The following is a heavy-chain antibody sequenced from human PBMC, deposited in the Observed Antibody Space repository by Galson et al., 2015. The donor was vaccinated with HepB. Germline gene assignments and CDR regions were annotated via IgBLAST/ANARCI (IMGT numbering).Heavy chain of an antibody. Sequence: SLRLSCAASGFTFRSYTMNWVRQAPGKGLEWVSSISSNSNYIYYVDSVKGRFTISRDNAKNSLYLQMNSLRAEDTAVYYCARAYYDGLGGAFDIWGQGTMVTVSS. CDR1: GFTFRSYT. J-gene: IGHJ3*02. CDR2: ISSNSNYI. V-gene: IGHV3-21*04. CDR3: ARAYYDGLGGAFDI. D-gene: IGHD3-10*01.